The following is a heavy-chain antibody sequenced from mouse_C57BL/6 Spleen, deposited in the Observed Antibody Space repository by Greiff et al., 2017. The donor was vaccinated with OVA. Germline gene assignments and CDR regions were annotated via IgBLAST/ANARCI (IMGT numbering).Heavy chain of an antibody. CDR1: GFSLSTFGMG. Sequence: QVTLKVSGPGILQPSQTLSLTCSFSGFSLSTFGMGVGWIRQPSGKGLEWLAHIWWDDDKYYNPALKSRLTISKDTSKNQVCLKNANVDTANTATYDCAQIETAQAARDYWGQGTSVTVAS. CDR2: IWWDDDK. J-gene: IGHJ4*01. CDR3: AQIETAQAARDY. D-gene: IGHD3-2*02. V-gene: IGHV8-8*01.